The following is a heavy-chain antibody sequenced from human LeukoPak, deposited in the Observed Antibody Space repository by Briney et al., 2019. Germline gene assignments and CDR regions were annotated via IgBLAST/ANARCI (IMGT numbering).Heavy chain of an antibody. CDR1: GGSITSSSSY. J-gene: IGHJ3*02. CDR3: ARLRKMRQWLASGTHAFDI. V-gene: IGHV4-39*01. CDR2: IYYSGTT. D-gene: IGHD6-19*01. Sequence: SETLSLTRPVSGGSITSSSSYWGWIRQPPGKGLEWIGTIYYSGTTYYNPSLKSRVTISIDAAKNQFSLMLTSVTAADTAVYYCARLRKMRQWLASGTHAFDIWGQGTMVTVSS.